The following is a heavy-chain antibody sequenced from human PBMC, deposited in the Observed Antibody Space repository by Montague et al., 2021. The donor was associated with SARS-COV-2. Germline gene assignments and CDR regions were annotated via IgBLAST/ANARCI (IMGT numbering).Heavy chain of an antibody. D-gene: IGHD3-22*01. J-gene: IGHJ5*02. Sequence: SETLSLTCTVSGGSIGTGYYFWSWIRQSPGKGLEWLGTVFYRGNTYYNPSLKSRVTISVDTSKSQFSLKLSSVTAAGTAVYYCARGVTMIVVVMRYNWFDPWGQGTLVTVSS. V-gene: IGHV4-39*01. CDR3: ARGVTMIVVVMRYNWFDP. CDR1: GGSIGTGYYF. CDR2: VFYRGNT.